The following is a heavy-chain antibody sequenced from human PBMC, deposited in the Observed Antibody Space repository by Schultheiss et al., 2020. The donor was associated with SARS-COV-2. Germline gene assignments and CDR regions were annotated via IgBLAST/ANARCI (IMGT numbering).Heavy chain of an antibody. CDR1: GFSFSDYT. D-gene: IGHD1-1*01. CDR3: ARVWELAHDY. J-gene: IGHJ4*02. Sequence: GGSLRLSCAASGFSFSDYTMNWVRQAPGKGLEWVSSISSSSSYIYYADSVKGRFTISRDNAKNSLYLQMNSLRAEDTAVYYCARVWELAHDYWGQGTLVTVSS. V-gene: IGHV3-21*01. CDR2: ISSSSSYI.